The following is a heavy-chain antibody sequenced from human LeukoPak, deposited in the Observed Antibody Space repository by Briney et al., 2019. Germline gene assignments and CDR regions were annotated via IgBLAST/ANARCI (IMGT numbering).Heavy chain of an antibody. V-gene: IGHV1-24*01. J-gene: IGHJ5*02. CDR2: FDPEDGET. Sequence: ASVKVSCKVSGYTLTELSMHWVRQAPGKGLEWMGGFDPEDGETIYARKFQGRVTITADESTSTAYMELSSLRSEDTAVYYCARDLRLSSSLVPAAIRADWFDPWGQGTLVTVSS. D-gene: IGHD2-2*01. CDR1: GYTLTELS. CDR3: ARDLRLSSSLVPAAIRADWFDP.